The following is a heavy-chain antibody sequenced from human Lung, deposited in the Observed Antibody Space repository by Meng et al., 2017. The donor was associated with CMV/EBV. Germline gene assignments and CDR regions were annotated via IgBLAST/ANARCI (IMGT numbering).Heavy chain of an antibody. Sequence: GGSXRLXXAASGFTFSNYDMHWVRQAPGKGLEWFSSIDISDDTYYLGAVRGRFTISRENAKKSSYLQMKSMIAGKTAVYYCARGRLYDSSSGYSHHDNFDLXGQGXMVTVSS. CDR1: GFTFSNYD. D-gene: IGHD3-3*01. J-gene: IGHJ3*01. CDR3: ARGRLYDSSSGYSHHDNFDL. CDR2: IDISDDT. V-gene: IGHV3-13*01.